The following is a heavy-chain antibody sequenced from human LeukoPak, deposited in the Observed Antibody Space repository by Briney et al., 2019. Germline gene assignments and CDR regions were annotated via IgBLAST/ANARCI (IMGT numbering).Heavy chain of an antibody. D-gene: IGHD6-19*01. V-gene: IGHV4-61*02. CDR2: IYTSGST. CDR3: ARAGYSSGWYVY. J-gene: IGHJ4*02. CDR1: GGSISGGSYY. Sequence: PSETLSLTCTVSGGSISGGSYYWSWIRQPAGKGLEWIGRIYTSGSTNYNPSLKSRVTISVDTSKNQFSLKLSSVTAADTAVYYCARAGYSSGWYVYWGQGTLVTVSS.